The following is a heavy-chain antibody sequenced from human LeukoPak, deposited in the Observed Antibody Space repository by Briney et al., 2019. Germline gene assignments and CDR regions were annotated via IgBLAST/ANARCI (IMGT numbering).Heavy chain of an antibody. CDR3: AKGSPGYCSGGSCYSSWYYYGMDV. Sequence: GGSLRHSCAASGFTFSSYAMSWVRQAPGKGLEWVSAISGSGGSTYYTDSVKGRFTISRDNSKNTLYLQMNSLRAEDTAVYYCAKGSPGYCSGGSCYSSWYYYGMDVWGQGTTVTVSS. J-gene: IGHJ6*02. CDR2: ISGSGGST. D-gene: IGHD2-15*01. CDR1: GFTFSSYA. V-gene: IGHV3-23*01.